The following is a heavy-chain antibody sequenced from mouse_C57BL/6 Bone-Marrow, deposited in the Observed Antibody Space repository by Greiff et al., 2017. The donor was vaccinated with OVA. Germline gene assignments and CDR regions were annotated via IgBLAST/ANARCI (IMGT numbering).Heavy chain of an antibody. J-gene: IGHJ2*01. CDR3: ARGRYYSSTVDY. CDR1: GYTFTSYW. D-gene: IGHD1-1*01. CDR2: IHPNSGST. Sequence: QVQLQQPGAELVKPGASVKLSCKASGYTFTSYWMHWVKQRPGRGLEWIGMIHPNSGSTNYNEKFKSKATLTVDKSSSTAYMHLSSLTSEDSAVDDYARGRYYSSTVDYWGQGTTLTVSA. V-gene: IGHV1-64*01.